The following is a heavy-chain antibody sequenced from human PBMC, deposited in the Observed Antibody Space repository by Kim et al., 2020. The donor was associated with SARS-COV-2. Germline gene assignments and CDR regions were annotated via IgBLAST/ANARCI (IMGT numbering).Heavy chain of an antibody. CDR3: ARDIGGFWSGFDYYYGMDV. V-gene: IGHV3-64*01. D-gene: IGHD3-3*01. Sequence: GGSLRLSCAASGFTFSSYAMHWVRQAPGNGLEYVSVISSNGGSTYYANSVKGRFTISRDNSKNTLYLQMGSLRAEDMAVYYCARDIGGFWSGFDYYYGMDVWGQGTTVTVSS. CDR2: ISSNGGST. CDR1: GFTFSSYA. J-gene: IGHJ6*02.